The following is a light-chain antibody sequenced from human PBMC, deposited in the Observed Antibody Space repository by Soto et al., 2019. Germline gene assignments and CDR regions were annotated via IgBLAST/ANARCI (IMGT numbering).Light chain of an antibody. J-gene: IGLJ2*01. Sequence: QSALTQPASVSGSPGQSISISCSGTNSDVGGYNYVSWYQQHPGKAPKLMIYGVTNRPSGVSDRFSGSKSGNTASLTISGLQAEDEADYYCSSYASIGMRVFGGGTKLTVL. CDR3: SSYASIGMRV. CDR2: GVT. V-gene: IGLV2-14*01. CDR1: NSDVGGYNY.